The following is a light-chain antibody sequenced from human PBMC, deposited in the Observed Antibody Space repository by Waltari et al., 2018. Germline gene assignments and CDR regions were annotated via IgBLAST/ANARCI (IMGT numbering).Light chain of an antibody. CDR2: GSS. J-gene: IGKJ1*01. CDR1: QSVSRS. CDR3: QHYVRLPAT. V-gene: IGKV3-20*01. Sequence: EIVLTQSPGTLSLLPGERATLSCRASQSVSRSLAWYQQKPDQAPRLLIYGSSSRATGIPDRFIGSGSGTDFSLTINRLEPEDFAVYYCQHYVRLPATFGQGTKVDIK.